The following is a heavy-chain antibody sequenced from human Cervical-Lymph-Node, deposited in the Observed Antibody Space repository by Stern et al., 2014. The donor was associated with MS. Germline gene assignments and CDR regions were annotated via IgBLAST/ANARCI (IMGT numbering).Heavy chain of an antibody. V-gene: IGHV1-58*02. D-gene: IGHD3-22*01. Sequence: QLLQPGPEVKKPGTSVKVSCKASGFTFTSSAMQWVRQARGQRLEWIGWIVVGSGNTNYAQKFQERVTITRDMSTSTAYMELSSLRSEDTAVYYCAAVPPHYYDSSGFSNYFDYWGQGTLVTVSS. CDR2: IVVGSGNT. J-gene: IGHJ4*02. CDR1: GFTFTSSA. CDR3: AAVPPHYYDSSGFSNYFDY.